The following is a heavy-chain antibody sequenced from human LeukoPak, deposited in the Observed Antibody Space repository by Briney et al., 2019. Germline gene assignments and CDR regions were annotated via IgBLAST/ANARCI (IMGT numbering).Heavy chain of an antibody. V-gene: IGHV1-18*01. CDR1: GYTFTSYG. CDR2: ISAYNGNT. J-gene: IGHJ4*02. D-gene: IGHD6-19*01. Sequence: ASVKASCKASGYTFTSYGISWVRQAPGQGLEWMGWISAYNGNTNYAQKLQGRVTMTTDTSTSTAYMELRSLRSDDTAVYYCARDVATRYSSGWSLDYWGQGTLVTVSS. CDR3: ARDVATRYSSGWSLDY.